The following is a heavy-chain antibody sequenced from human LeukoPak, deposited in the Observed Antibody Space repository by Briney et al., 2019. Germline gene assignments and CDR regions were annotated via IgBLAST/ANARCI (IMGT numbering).Heavy chain of an antibody. V-gene: IGHV4-4*07. CDR3: ARGPTILDY. CDR1: GRSISSYY. J-gene: IGHJ4*02. D-gene: IGHD5-24*01. Sequence: PSETLSLTCTVSGRSISSYYWSWIRQPAGRGPEWIGRIYSSGRTDYNPSLNSRVTMSVGTSKNQFSLILKSLTAADTPIYYCARGPTILDYWGQGILVTVSS. CDR2: IYSSGRT.